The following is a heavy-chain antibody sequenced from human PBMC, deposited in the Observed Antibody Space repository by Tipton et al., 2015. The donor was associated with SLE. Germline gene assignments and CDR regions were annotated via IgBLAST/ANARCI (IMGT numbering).Heavy chain of an antibody. CDR3: AKEGRLGEAQLERRGYFDS. CDR1: GFTFTSYA. CDR2: IYYDGGNK. V-gene: IGHV3-33*06. J-gene: IGHJ4*02. Sequence: SLRLSCAASGFTFTSYAMHWVLQVPGKGLGWVAIIYYDGGNKYYADSVKGRFTNSRETSKNTLYLQMNSLRAEDTAVYYCAKEGRLGEAQLERRGYFDSWGQGTLVTVSS. D-gene: IGHD1-1*01.